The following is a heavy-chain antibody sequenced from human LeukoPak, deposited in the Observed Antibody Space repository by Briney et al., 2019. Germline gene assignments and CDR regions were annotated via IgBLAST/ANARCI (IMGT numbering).Heavy chain of an antibody. Sequence: SETLSLTCTVSGGSISSYYWGWIRQPPGRALEWIANIYYSGRNAYNPSLKSRVTISVDTSNNHFSLKLTSVTAADTAVYYCARLSSVNYCSGGSCSRGGYYYWGQGTLVTVSS. J-gene: IGHJ4*02. V-gene: IGHV4-39*01. CDR3: ARLSSVNYCSGGSCSRGGYYY. CDR1: GGSISSYY. D-gene: IGHD2-15*01. CDR2: IYYSGRN.